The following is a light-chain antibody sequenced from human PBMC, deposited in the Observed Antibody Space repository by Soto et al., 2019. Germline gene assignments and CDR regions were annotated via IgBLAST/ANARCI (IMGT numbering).Light chain of an antibody. Sequence: NVLTQSPGTLSLSPGERAPLSCRASQSLSGNYLAWYQQKPGQAPRVLIYRASIRATGISDRFSGSGSGTDFTLTISRLEPEDFAVYYCQHYGASPWTFGQGTKVDIK. CDR1: QSLSGNY. CDR2: RAS. J-gene: IGKJ1*01. V-gene: IGKV3-20*01. CDR3: QHYGASPWT.